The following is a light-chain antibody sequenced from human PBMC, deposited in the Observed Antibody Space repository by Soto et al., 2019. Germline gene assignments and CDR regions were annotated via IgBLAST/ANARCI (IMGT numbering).Light chain of an antibody. J-gene: IGKJ1*01. V-gene: IGKV1-39*01. Sequence: IHMSQSPSSLPASVGDRVNITCRASQSISSYLNWYQQKPGKAPKLLIYAASSLQSGVPSRFSGSVSGTDFTLTISSLQPEDFATYYCQQSYSTPRTFGQGTKVDIK. CDR1: QSISSY. CDR3: QQSYSTPRT. CDR2: AAS.